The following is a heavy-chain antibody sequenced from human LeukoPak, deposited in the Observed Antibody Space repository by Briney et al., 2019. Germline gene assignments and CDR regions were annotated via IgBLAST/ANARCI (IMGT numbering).Heavy chain of an antibody. J-gene: IGHJ4*02. CDR1: GFTFSSYS. CDR3: ARAHPGDYGDFQFDY. D-gene: IGHD4-17*01. Sequence: PAGGSLRLSCSASGFTFSSYSMNWVRQAPGKGLEWVSYISSSSSTIYYAYSVKGRFTISRDNAKNSLYLQMNSLRAEDTAVYYCARAHPGDYGDFQFDYWGQGTLVTVSS. CDR2: ISSSSSTI. V-gene: IGHV3-48*01.